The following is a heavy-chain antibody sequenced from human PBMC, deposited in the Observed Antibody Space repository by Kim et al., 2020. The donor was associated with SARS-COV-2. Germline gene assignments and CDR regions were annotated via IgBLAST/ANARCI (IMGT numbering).Heavy chain of an antibody. D-gene: IGHD3-10*01. V-gene: IGHV4-39*01. Sequence: SETLSLTCTVSGGSISSSSYYWGWIRQPPGKGLEWIGSIYYSGSTYYNPSLKSRVTISVDTSKNQFSLKLSSVTAADTAVYDCAGDLYYYGAGMPKGDYWGQGPLVPFSS. CDR2: IYYSGST. CDR1: GGSISSSSYY. CDR3: AGDLYYYGAGMPKGDY. J-gene: IGHJ4*02.